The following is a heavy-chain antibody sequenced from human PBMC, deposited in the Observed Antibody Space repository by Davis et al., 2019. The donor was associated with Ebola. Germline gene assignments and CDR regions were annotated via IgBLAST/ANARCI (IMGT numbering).Heavy chain of an antibody. D-gene: IGHD6-19*01. Sequence: GGSLRLSCAASGFIFTSYAMSWVRQVPGKGLEWVSASGRTDKTYYADSVKGRFTISRDKSKNTVYLQMNSLRAEDTAVYYCAKEIGGSGWYSIDYWGQGTLVTVSS. V-gene: IGHV3-23*01. CDR2: SGRTDKT. CDR3: AKEIGGSGWYSIDY. J-gene: IGHJ4*02. CDR1: GFIFTSYA.